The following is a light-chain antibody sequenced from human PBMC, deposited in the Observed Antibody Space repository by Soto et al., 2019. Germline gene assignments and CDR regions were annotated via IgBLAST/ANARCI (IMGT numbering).Light chain of an antibody. CDR1: SSNIGTNT. V-gene: IGLV1-44*01. CDR2: STN. Sequence: QSVLTQPPSASGTPGQWVTISCSGSSSNIGTNTANWYQQLPGTAPRLLIYSTNQRPSRVPDRFSGSRSGTSASLAISGLKSDDEANYYCAAWDDTLNGWVFGGGTKLTV. CDR3: AAWDDTLNGWV. J-gene: IGLJ3*02.